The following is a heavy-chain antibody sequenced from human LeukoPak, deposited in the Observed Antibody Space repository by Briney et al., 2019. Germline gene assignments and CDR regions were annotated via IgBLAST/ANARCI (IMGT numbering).Heavy chain of an antibody. Sequence: GVLRLSCSASGFTFSSYAMHWVRQAPGKRLEYVSAISSNGGSTYYADSVKGRFTISRDNSKNTLYLQMSSLRAEDTAVYYCVKDKRLRYFDWLSFDYWGQGTLVTVSS. CDR3: VKDKRLRYFDWLSFDY. D-gene: IGHD3-9*01. CDR1: GFTFSSYA. CDR2: ISSNGGST. J-gene: IGHJ4*02. V-gene: IGHV3-64D*06.